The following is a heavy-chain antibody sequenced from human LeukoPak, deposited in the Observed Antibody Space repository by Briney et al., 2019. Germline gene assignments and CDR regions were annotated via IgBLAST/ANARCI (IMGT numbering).Heavy chain of an antibody. J-gene: IGHJ4*02. Sequence: SQTLSLTCTVSGGSISSGGYYWSWMRQPPGKGLEWIGYIYHSGSTYYNPSLKSRVTISLDRSKNQFSLKVSSVTAADTAVYYCARSDILTGYYTLPYYFDYWGQGTLVTVSS. CDR1: GGSISSGGYY. D-gene: IGHD3-9*01. CDR2: IYHSGST. V-gene: IGHV4-30-2*01. CDR3: ARSDILTGYYTLPYYFDY.